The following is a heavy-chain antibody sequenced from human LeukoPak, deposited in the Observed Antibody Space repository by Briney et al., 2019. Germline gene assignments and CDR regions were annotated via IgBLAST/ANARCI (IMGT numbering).Heavy chain of an antibody. CDR1: GFAFSNYW. Sequence: PGGSLRLSCAASGFAFSNYWMTWVRQAPGKGLEWVANIKRDGSEKYYVDSVKGRFTISRDNAKNSLSLQMNSLRAEDTAVYYCARLGDGSSYYRYNYYYYYYIDVWGKGTTVTVSS. CDR2: IKRDGSEK. CDR3: ARLGDGSSYYRYNYYYYYYIDV. V-gene: IGHV3-7*01. J-gene: IGHJ6*03. D-gene: IGHD3-22*01.